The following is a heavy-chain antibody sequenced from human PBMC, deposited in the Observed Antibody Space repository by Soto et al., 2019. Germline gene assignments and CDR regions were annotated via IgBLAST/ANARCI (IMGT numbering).Heavy chain of an antibody. CDR3: ARLGGSYAVPHFDY. Sequence: PSETLSLTCTVSGGSISSSSYYWGWIRQPPGKGLECIGSIYYSGSTYYNPSLKSRVTISVDTSKNQFSLTLSSVTAADTAVYYCARLGGSYAVPHFDYWGQGTLVTVSS. D-gene: IGHD1-26*01. CDR2: IYYSGST. J-gene: IGHJ4*02. CDR1: GGSISSSSYY. V-gene: IGHV4-39*01.